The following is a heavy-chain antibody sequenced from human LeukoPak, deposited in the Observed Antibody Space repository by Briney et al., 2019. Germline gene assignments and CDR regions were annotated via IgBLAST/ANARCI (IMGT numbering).Heavy chain of an antibody. CDR2: IYYSGST. D-gene: IGHD1-26*01. CDR1: GGSISSYY. CDR3: ARAPRGERGVGYLDY. V-gene: IGHV4-59*01. Sequence: SGTLSLTCTVSGGSISSYYWSWIRQPPGKGLEWIGFIYYSGSTKYNPSLKSRVTISVDTSKNQFSLRLSSVTAADTAVYYCARAPRGERGVGYLDYWGQGALVTVSS. J-gene: IGHJ4*02.